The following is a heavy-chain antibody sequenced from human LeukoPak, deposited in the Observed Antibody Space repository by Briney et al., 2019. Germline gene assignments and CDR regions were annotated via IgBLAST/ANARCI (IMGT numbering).Heavy chain of an antibody. J-gene: IGHJ5*02. D-gene: IGHD2-15*01. CDR2: FDPEDGET. CDR1: GYTFTSYY. V-gene: IGHV1-24*01. CDR3: ARDACSSRICSAGGNWFDP. Sequence: ASVKVSCKASGYTFTSYYMHWVRQAPGKGLEWMGGFDPEDGETIYAQKFQGRVTMTEDTSTDTAYMELSSLRSEDTAVYYCARDACSSRICSAGGNWFDPWGQGTLVAVSS.